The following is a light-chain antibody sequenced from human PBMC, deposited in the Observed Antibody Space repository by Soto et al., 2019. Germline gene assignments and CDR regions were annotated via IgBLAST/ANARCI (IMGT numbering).Light chain of an antibody. CDR3: QQYGNSPS. CDR1: QRVSGSS. Sequence: VLTQSPGTLSLSPGDRATLSCRASQRVSGSSLAWYQQKPGQAPRLLIYGGSNRATGVPDRFSGSGSGADFTLTISRLEPEDFAVYHCQQYGNSPSFGQGTKREIK. J-gene: IGKJ2*01. V-gene: IGKV3-20*01. CDR2: GGS.